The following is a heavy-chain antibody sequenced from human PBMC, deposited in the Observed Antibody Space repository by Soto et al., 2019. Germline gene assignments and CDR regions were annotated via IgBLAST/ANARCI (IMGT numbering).Heavy chain of an antibody. Sequence: GGSLRLSCAASGFTFSSYGMHWVRQAPGKGLEGVAVISYDGSNKYYADSVKGRFTISRDNSKNTLYLQMNSLRAEDTAVYYCAKIPYYYDSSGSGPKFDYWGQGTLVTVSS. CDR3: AKIPYYYDSSGSGPKFDY. V-gene: IGHV3-30*18. CDR1: GFTFSSYG. D-gene: IGHD3-22*01. J-gene: IGHJ4*02. CDR2: ISYDGSNK.